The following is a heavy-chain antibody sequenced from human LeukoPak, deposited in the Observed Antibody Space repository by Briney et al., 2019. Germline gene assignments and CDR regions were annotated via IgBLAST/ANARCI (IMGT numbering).Heavy chain of an antibody. J-gene: IGHJ4*02. D-gene: IGHD4-17*01. CDR3: ARTYTVATAFDY. V-gene: IGHV1-2*02. CDR1: GYTFTVYY. Sequence: GASVRVSCKASGYTFTVYYIHWVRQAPGQGLEWMGWINPNSGGTNYAQKFQGRVTMTRDASISTAYMELSRLRSDDMAVYYCARTYTVATAFDYWGQGTLVTVSS. CDR2: INPNSGGT.